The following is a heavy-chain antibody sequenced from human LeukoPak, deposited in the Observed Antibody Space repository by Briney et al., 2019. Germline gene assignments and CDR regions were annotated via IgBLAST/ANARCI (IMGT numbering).Heavy chain of an antibody. CDR1: GGSISSGSYY. CDR2: IYTSGST. D-gene: IGHD1-7*01. CDR3: AREVTGTKSDY. Sequence: SQTLSLTCTVSGGSISSGSYYWSWIRQPAGKGLEWIGRIYTSGSTNYNPSLKSRVTISIDTSKNQFSLKLSSVTAADTAVYYCAREVTGTKSDYWGQGTLVTVSS. J-gene: IGHJ4*02. V-gene: IGHV4-61*02.